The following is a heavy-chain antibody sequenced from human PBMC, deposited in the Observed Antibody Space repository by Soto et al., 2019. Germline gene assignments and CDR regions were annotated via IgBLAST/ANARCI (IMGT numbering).Heavy chain of an antibody. CDR3: ARGRKYYDFWSGYSHPRYYFNY. V-gene: IGHV4-34*01. CDR2: INHSGRT. J-gene: IGHJ4*02. CDR1: GGSLSGYC. D-gene: IGHD3-3*01. Sequence: SETLSLTCAVYGGSLSGYCWSWIRQPPGKGLEWIGEINHSGRTNYNPSLKSRVTISVDTSKSQFSLKLSSVTAADTAVYYCARGRKYYDFWSGYSHPRYYFNYWGQGTLVTVSS.